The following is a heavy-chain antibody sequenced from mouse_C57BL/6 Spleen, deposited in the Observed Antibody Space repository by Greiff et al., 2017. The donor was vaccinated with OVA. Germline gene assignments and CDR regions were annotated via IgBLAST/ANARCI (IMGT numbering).Heavy chain of an antibody. CDR1: GFTFSDYY. J-gene: IGHJ2*01. CDR3: ARAARGYFDY. Sequence: EVKVVESEGGLVQPGSSMKLSCTASGFTFSDYYMAWVRQVPEKGLEWVANINYDGSSTYYLDSLKSRFIISRDNAKNILYLQMSSLKSEDTATYYCARAARGYFDYWGQGTTLTVSS. V-gene: IGHV5-16*01. CDR2: INYDGSST.